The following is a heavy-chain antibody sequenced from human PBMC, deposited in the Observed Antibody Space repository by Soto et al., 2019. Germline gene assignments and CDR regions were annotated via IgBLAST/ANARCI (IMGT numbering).Heavy chain of an antibody. CDR2: ISAYNGNT. V-gene: IGHV1-18*04. CDR3: ARCSWIQLWTPSDYYYGMDV. CDR1: GYTFTGYY. J-gene: IGHJ6*02. Sequence: GASVKVSCKASGYTFTGYYVHWVRQAPGHGLEWLGWISAYNGNTNYAQKLQGRVTMTTDTSTSTAYMELRSLRSDDTAVYYCARCSWIQLWTPSDYYYGMDVWGQGTTVTVSS. D-gene: IGHD5-18*01.